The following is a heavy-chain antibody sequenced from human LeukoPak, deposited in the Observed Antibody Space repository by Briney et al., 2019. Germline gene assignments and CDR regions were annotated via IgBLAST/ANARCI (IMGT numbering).Heavy chain of an antibody. Sequence: SETLSLTCTVSGGSISSSSYYWGWIRQPPGKGLEWIGSIYYSGNTNYNPSLKSRVTISVDTSKNQFSLKLSSVTAADTAVYYCARQESDSSGYSWFDPWGQGTLVTVSS. D-gene: IGHD3-22*01. CDR1: GGSISSSSYY. V-gene: IGHV4-39*01. CDR2: IYYSGNT. J-gene: IGHJ5*02. CDR3: ARQESDSSGYSWFDP.